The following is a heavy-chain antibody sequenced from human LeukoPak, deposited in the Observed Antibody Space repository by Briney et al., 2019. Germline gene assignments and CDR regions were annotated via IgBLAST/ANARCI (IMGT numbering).Heavy chain of an antibody. J-gene: IGHJ3*02. CDR1: GDTFSNYA. D-gene: IGHD3-22*01. CDR3: ARGLITMNAFDI. V-gene: IGHV1-69*06. Sequence: GASVKVSCKASGDTFSNYAISWVRQAPGQGLEWMGGIIPIFGTAKYAQKFQGRVTITADTSTSTAYMELSSLRSEDTAVYYCARGLITMNAFDIWGQGTMVTVSS. CDR2: IIPIFGTA.